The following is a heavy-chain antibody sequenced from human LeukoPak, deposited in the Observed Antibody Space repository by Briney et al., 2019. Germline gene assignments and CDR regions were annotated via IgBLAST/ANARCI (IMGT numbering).Heavy chain of an antibody. CDR2: IYYSGST. V-gene: IGHV4-39*01. J-gene: IGHJ5*02. Sequence: ASETLSLTCTVSGGSISTNSYYWGWIRQPPGKGLKWIGSIYYSGSTYYNPSLRSRVTISVNTSKNQFSLKLSSVTATDTAVYYCARLGIAVAGTGDWFDPWGQGTLVTVSS. CDR1: GGSISTNSYY. CDR3: ARLGIAVAGTGDWFDP. D-gene: IGHD6-19*01.